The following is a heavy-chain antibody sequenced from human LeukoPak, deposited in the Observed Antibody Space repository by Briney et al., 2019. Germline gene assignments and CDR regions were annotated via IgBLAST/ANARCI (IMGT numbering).Heavy chain of an antibody. Sequence: GGSLRLSCAASGFTFSSYEMNWVRQAPGKGLEWVSYISSSGSTIYYADSVKGRFTISRDNAKNSLYPQMNSLRAEDTAVYYCARGRLRCFDIWGQGTMVTVSS. CDR1: GFTFSSYE. CDR3: ARGRLRCFDI. CDR2: ISSSGSTI. J-gene: IGHJ3*02. D-gene: IGHD4-17*01. V-gene: IGHV3-48*03.